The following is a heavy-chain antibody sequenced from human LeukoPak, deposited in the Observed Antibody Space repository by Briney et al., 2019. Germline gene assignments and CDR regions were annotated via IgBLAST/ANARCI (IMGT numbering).Heavy chain of an antibody. J-gene: IGHJ6*02. CDR1: GYTFTGYY. CDR3: ARVGLGMWAYGMDV. D-gene: IGHD7-27*01. V-gene: IGHV1-2*06. Sequence: ASVKVSCKASGYTFTGYYVHWVRQAPGQGLEWMGRINPNSGGTNYAQRFQGRVTMTRDTSISTAYMELSRLRSDDTAVYYCARVGLGMWAYGMDVWGQGTTVTVSS. CDR2: INPNSGGT.